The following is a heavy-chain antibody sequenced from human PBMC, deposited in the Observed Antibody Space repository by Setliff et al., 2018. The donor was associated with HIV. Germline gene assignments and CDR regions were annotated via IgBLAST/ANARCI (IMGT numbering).Heavy chain of an antibody. CDR1: GYTFTNYF. V-gene: IGHV1-58*02. CDR2: IVVGSGNT. Sequence: AASVKVSCKASGYTFTNYFMHWVRQAPGQGLEWIGWIVVGSGNTNYAQKFQERVTITRDMSTSTAYMELSSLRSEDTAVYYCAANYYDSSGFEVDAFDIWGQGTMVTVSS. CDR3: AANYYDSSGFEVDAFDI. J-gene: IGHJ3*02. D-gene: IGHD3-22*01.